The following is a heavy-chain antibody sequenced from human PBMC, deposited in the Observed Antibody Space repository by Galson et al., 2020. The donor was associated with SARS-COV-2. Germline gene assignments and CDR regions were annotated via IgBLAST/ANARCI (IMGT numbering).Heavy chain of an antibody. J-gene: IGHJ4*02. CDR2: ISTQSGNT. Sequence: ASVKVSCKASGYTFYTYDISWVRQAPGQGLEWMGWISTQSGNTNYAQKLQGRVTLTTDTSTSTAYMELRSLRSDDTGVYYCGRGGYINGYDYWGQGSLVTVSS. V-gene: IGHV1-18*01. CDR3: GRGGYINGYDY. D-gene: IGHD5-18*01. CDR1: GYTFYTYD.